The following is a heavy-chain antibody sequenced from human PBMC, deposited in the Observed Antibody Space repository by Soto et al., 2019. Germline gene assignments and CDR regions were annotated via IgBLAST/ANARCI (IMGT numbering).Heavy chain of an antibody. Sequence: QVQLKESGPGLVKPSQTLSLTCTVSGGSIDSSHFWSWIRQQPGKGLEWIGYIDYSSSTYYNPSLKSRVIISSDTSANQFSLRLSSVTAADTAVFFCARVWRDGYTGLYYFDHWGQGTLVTVSS. CDR3: ARVWRDGYTGLYYFDH. J-gene: IGHJ4*02. D-gene: IGHD3-3*01. V-gene: IGHV4-31*03. CDR2: IDYSSST. CDR1: GGSIDSSHF.